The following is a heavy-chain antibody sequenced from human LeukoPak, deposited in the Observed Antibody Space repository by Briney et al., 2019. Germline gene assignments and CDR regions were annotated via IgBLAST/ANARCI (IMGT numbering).Heavy chain of an antibody. J-gene: IGHJ5*02. CDR1: GHSFRNYA. CDR3: AIPTGVVVPGPCS. D-gene: IGHD6-19*01. V-gene: IGHV3-23*01. Sequence: GGSLRLSCAASGHSFRNYAMSCVRDAPGEGLEWLSIISGDGGSTNHADSVRGRFTIARDNSRNTLYLQMNILRADDRAVYYCAIPTGVVVPGPCSWGQGTLVTGSS. CDR2: ISGDGGST.